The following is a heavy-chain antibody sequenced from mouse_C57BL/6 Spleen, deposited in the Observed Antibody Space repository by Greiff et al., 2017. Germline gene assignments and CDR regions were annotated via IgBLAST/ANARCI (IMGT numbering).Heavy chain of an antibody. Sequence: ESGPGLVKPSQSLSLTCSVTGYSITSGYYWNWIRQFPGNKLEWMGYISYDGSNNYNPSLKNRISITRDTSKNQFFLKLHSVTTEDTATYYCARITTVVATDYLDYWGQGTTLTVSS. CDR2: ISYDGSN. D-gene: IGHD1-1*01. V-gene: IGHV3-6*01. J-gene: IGHJ2*01. CDR1: GYSITSGYY. CDR3: ARITTVVATDYLDY.